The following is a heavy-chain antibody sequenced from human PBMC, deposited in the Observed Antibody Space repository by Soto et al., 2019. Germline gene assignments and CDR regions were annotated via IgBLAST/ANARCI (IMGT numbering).Heavy chain of an antibody. CDR1: GFTFSDYY. CDR2: ISGSSNNT. V-gene: IGHV3-11*06. J-gene: IGHJ5*02. Sequence: QVHLVESGGGLVKPGGSLRLSCAASGFTFSDYYMAWIRQAPGKGLEWVSFISGSSNNTKYADSVKGRFTISRDNAKNSLYLQMNSLRAEDTAVYYCVRDSARTVVLPAARDINDWFDPWGQGTLVTVSS. CDR3: VRDSARTVVLPAARDINDWFDP. D-gene: IGHD2-2*01.